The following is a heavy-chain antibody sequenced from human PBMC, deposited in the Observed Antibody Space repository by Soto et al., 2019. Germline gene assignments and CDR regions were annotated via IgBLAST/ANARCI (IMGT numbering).Heavy chain of an antibody. J-gene: IGHJ4*02. D-gene: IGHD1-26*01. CDR1: GDSISTSSYY. CDR3: TRETGGAIDY. Sequence: QLQLQESGPGLVRPSETLTLTCTVSGDSISTSSYYWGWVRQPPGKGLEWIGTIYHSGSTFYKPSLRSRVTISVDTSKYQFALKVNSVTAADTATYYCTRETGGAIDYWGQGILVTVSS. V-gene: IGHV4-39*01. CDR2: IYHSGST.